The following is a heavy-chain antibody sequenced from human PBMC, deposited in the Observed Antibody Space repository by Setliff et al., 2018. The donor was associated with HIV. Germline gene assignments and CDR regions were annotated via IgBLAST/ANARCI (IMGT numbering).Heavy chain of an antibody. Sequence: GGSLRLSCAASGFTFSHVWMTWVRQAPGKGLEWVGRINSDGSGTSYADSVKGRFTISRDNAKNTLYLQMNSLRVEDTAVYYCARETMYDSRGYLSHYFDYWGQGTPVTVSS. V-gene: IGHV3-74*01. CDR1: GFTFSHVW. D-gene: IGHD3-22*01. J-gene: IGHJ4*02. CDR3: ARETMYDSRGYLSHYFDY. CDR2: INSDGSGT.